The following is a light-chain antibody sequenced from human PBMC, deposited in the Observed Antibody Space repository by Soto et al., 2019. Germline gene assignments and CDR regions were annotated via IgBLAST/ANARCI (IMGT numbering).Light chain of an antibody. CDR2: GAS. CDR1: QSVSSSY. J-gene: IGKJ4*01. V-gene: IGKV3-20*01. Sequence: EIVLTQSPGTLSLSPGERATLSCRASQSVSSSYLAWYQQKPGQAPRLLIYGASSRATGIPDRFSGSGSGTDFTLTISRLEPEDFAVYYCQQYGSSPPQQLTFGGGTKVEIK. CDR3: QQYGSSPPQQLT.